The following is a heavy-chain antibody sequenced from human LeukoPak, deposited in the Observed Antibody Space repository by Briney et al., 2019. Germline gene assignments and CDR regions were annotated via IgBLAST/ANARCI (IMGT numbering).Heavy chain of an antibody. J-gene: IGHJ4*02. CDR3: ARFSLRFLEWLPRFDY. V-gene: IGHV1-3*01. CDR1: GYTFTTYA. CDR2: INAGNGDA. D-gene: IGHD3-3*01. Sequence: ASVKVSCKASGYTFTTYAIHWVRQAPGRSLEWMGRINAGNGDAKYSQNFHDRITITRDTSASTVYMELTSLRSEDTAVYYCARFSLRFLEWLPRFDYWGQGTLVTVSS.